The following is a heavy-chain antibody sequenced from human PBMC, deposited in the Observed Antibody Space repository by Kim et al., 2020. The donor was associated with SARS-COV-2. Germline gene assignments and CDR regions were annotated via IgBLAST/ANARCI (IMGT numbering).Heavy chain of an antibody. CDR1: GFTFSSYA. Sequence: GGSLRLSCAASGFTFSSYAMSWVRQAPGKGLEWVSAISGSGGSTYYADSVKGRFTISRDNSKNTLYLQMNSLRAEDTAVYYCARVSVRGVIKFEFDYWGQGTLVTVSS. V-gene: IGHV3-23*01. CDR2: ISGSGGST. CDR3: ARVSVRGVIKFEFDY. J-gene: IGHJ4*02. D-gene: IGHD3-10*01.